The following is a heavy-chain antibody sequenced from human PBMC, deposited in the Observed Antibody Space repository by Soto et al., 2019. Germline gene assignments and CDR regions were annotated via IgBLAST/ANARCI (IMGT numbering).Heavy chain of an antibody. CDR1: GYTFTGYY. D-gene: IGHD4-17*01. CDR2: INPNSGGT. J-gene: IGHJ5*02. V-gene: IGHV1-2*04. CDR3: ARAVTPASFWFDP. Sequence: QVQLVQSGAEVKKPGASVKVSCKASGYTFTGYYMHWVRQAPGQGLEWMGWINPNSGGTNYAQKFQGWVTMTRDTSSSTAYMELSRLGSDDTAVYYCARAVTPASFWFDPWGQGTLVTVSS.